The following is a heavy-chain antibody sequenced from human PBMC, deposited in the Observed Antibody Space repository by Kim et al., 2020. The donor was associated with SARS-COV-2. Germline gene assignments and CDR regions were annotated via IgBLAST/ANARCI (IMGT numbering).Heavy chain of an antibody. J-gene: IGHJ4*02. CDR1: GFPLRNYM. CDR2: ISGGGDTT. V-gene: IGHV3-23*01. D-gene: IGHD1-26*01. Sequence: GGSLRLSCVASGFPLRNYMMTWVRQVPGKGLEWVSTISGGGDTTYYADSVKGRFSISRDNSRNTVFLQMNSLRAEETALYYCAKEIRGPTLLRYFDYWGPGTLVTVSS. CDR3: AKEIRGPTLLRYFDY.